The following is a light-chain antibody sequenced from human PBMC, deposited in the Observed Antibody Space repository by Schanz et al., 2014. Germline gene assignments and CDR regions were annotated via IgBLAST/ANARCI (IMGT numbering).Light chain of an antibody. CDR2: KVF. CDR1: SSDVGSYNL. V-gene: IGLV2-14*02. Sequence: QSALTQPASVSGSPGQSITISCTGTSSDVGSYNLVSWYQQHPGKAPKLMIYKVFKRPSGVSNRFSGSKSGNTASLTVSGLQAEDEADYYCATWDDSLSGPPYVFGTGTKLTVL. J-gene: IGLJ1*01. CDR3: ATWDDSLSGPPYV.